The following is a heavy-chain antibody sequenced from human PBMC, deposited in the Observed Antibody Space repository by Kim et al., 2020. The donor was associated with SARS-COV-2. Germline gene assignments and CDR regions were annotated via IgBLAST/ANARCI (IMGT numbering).Heavy chain of an antibody. CDR1: GGSISSYY. V-gene: IGHV4-59*13. CDR2: IYYSGST. CDR3: ARDLWDYYGSGSYYTYYYCGMDV. D-gene: IGHD3-10*01. Sequence: SETLSLTCTVSGGSISSYYWSWIRQPPGKGLEWIGYIYYSGSTNYNSSLKSRVTISVDTSKNQFSLKLSSVTAADTAVYYCARDLWDYYGSGSYYTYYYCGMDVWGQGTTVTVAS. J-gene: IGHJ6*02.